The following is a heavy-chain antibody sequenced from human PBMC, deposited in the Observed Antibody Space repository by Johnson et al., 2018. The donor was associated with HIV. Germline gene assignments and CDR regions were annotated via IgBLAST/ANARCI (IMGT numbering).Heavy chain of an antibody. V-gene: IGHV3-30*02. CDR1: GFTFSSYG. J-gene: IGHJ3*02. CDR2: IRYDGSIK. D-gene: IGHD1-26*01. CDR3: DCIVGATRDAFDI. Sequence: QVQLVESGGGVVQPGGSLGLSCAASGFTFSSYGMHWVRQAPGKGLEWVAFIRYDGSIKYYVDSVKGRFTISRDNSKNTLYLQMNSLRAEDTAVYYCDCIVGATRDAFDIWGQGTMVTVSS.